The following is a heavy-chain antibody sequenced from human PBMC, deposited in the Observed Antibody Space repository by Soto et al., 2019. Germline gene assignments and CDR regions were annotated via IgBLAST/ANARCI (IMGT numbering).Heavy chain of an antibody. CDR3: ARGIIYGHTRGYFDY. CDR2: ISYDGSNK. V-gene: IGHV3-30-3*01. CDR1: GFTFSSYA. J-gene: IGHJ4*02. Sequence: GGSLRLSCAASGFTFSSYAMHWVRQAPGKGLEWVAVISYDGSNKYYADSVKGRFTISRDNSKNTLYLQMNSLRAEDTAVYYCARGIIYGHTRGYFDYWGQGTLVTVSS. D-gene: IGHD3-10*01.